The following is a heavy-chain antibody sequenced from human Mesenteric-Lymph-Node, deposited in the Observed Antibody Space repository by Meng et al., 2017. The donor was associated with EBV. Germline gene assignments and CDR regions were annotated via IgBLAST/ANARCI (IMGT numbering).Heavy chain of an antibody. Sequence: HITLKESGPTLVKPTQTRTLACTCSWFSLSSGEVGVGWVRQPPGKALEWLALIYWDDDKRYSPSLKSMLTITKDTSKNQVVLTMTNMDPVDTATYYCAHSGVVAQFDPWGQGTLVTVSS. CDR1: WFSLSSGEVG. CDR3: AHSGVVAQFDP. V-gene: IGHV2-5*02. CDR2: IYWDDDK. J-gene: IGHJ5*02. D-gene: IGHD2-15*01.